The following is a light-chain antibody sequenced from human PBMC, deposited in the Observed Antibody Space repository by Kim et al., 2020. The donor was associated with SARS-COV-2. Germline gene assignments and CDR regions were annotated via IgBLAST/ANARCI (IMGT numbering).Light chain of an antibody. CDR3: QQYGSSALPT. CDR1: QSVGSSY. V-gene: IGKV3-20*01. J-gene: IGKJ2*01. CDR2: GTS. Sequence: EIVLTQSPGTLYLSPGERVTLSCRASQSVGSSYLAWYQHKPGQAPRLLIFGTSSRATGIPDRFSGGGSVRDFTLSISRLEPEDFAVYYCQQYGSSALPTFGQGTKLGDQ.